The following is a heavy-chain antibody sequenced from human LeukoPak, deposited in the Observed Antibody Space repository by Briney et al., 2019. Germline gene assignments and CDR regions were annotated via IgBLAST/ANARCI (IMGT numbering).Heavy chain of an antibody. Sequence: GGSLRLSCAASGFTLSSYDMNWVRQAPGKGLEWVSYISSSGSTIYYADSVRGRFTMSRDNAKNSLYLQMNSRGAEDTAVYYCARALATGGQGTLVTVSS. V-gene: IGHV3-48*03. CDR1: GFTLSSYD. CDR2: ISSSGSTI. J-gene: IGHJ4*02. D-gene: IGHD5-12*01. CDR3: ARALAT.